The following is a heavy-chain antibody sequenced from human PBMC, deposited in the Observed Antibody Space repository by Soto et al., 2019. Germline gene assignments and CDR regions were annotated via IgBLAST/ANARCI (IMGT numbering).Heavy chain of an antibody. CDR3: ARVRTFRENNHNYMDV. D-gene: IGHD1-1*01. CDR1: EFTFSRHG. CDR2: IWSDGSNE. V-gene: IGHV3-33*01. J-gene: IGHJ6*03. Sequence: QVQLVESGGGVVQPGGSLRLSCAASEFTFSRHGMHWVRQAPGKGLQWVGVIWSDGSNERYADSVKGRFTISRDNSKNTLYLQMNSLRAEDTAVYYCARVRTFRENNHNYMDVWGTGITVTVAS.